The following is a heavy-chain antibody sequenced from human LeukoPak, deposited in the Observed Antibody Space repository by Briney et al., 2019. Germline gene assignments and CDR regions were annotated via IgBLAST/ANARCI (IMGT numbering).Heavy chain of an antibody. Sequence: PSETLSLTCAVSGGSISSGGYSWSWIRQPPGKGLEWIGYIYHSGSTYYNPSLKSRVTISVYRSKNQFSLKLSSVTAADTAVYYCARVSMVRGAIDYWGQGTLVTVSS. J-gene: IGHJ4*02. V-gene: IGHV4-30-2*01. CDR2: IYHSGST. CDR1: GGSISSGGYS. CDR3: ARVSMVRGAIDY. D-gene: IGHD3-10*01.